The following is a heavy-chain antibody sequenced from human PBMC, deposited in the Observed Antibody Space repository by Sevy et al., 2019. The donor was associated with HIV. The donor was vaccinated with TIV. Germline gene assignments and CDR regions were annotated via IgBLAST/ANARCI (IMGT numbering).Heavy chain of an antibody. CDR1: GFNVNDIY. CDR2: MYSGGGT. CDR3: ARDWGVGNYRAMDV. J-gene: IGHJ6*02. D-gene: IGHD3-16*01. V-gene: IGHV3-53*01. Sequence: GGSLRLSCAASGFNVNDIYINWVRQAPGKGLEWVSVMYSGGGTYYADSVKGRFTISRDDSKITLYLQMSSLRVEDAAVYYCARDWGVGNYRAMDVWGPGTTVTASS.